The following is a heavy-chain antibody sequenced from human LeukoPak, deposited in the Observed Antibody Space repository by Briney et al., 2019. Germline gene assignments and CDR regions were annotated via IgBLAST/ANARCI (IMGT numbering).Heavy chain of an antibody. D-gene: IGHD3-22*01. CDR1: GFTFSSYG. Sequence: PWGSLSLSCAASGFTFSSYGMHWVRQAPGKGLEWVAFIRYDGSNKYYADSVKGRFTISRDNSKNTLYLQMNSLRAEDTAVYYCAKDLRYYYDSSGYSPWGQGTLVTVSS. V-gene: IGHV3-30*02. J-gene: IGHJ5*02. CDR2: IRYDGSNK. CDR3: AKDLRYYYDSSGYSP.